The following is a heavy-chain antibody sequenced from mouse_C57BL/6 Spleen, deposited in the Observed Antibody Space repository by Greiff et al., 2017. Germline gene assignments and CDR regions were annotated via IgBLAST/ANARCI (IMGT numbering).Heavy chain of an antibody. CDR3: AGHNYGSSRYYMDV. D-gene: IGHD1-1*01. J-gene: IGHJ4*01. CDR2: IDPSNSYT. CDR1: GYTFTSYW. Sequence: QVQLQQPVAELVMPGASVKLSCKASGYTFTSYWMHWVKQRPGQGLEWIGEIDPSNSYTNYNQKFKGKATLTVDKSSSTAYMQLSSLTSEDSAIYYCAGHNYGSSRYYMDVWGQGTSVTVSS. V-gene: IGHV1-69*01.